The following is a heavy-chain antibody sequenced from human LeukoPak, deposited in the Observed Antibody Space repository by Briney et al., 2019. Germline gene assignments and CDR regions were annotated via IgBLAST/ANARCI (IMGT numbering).Heavy chain of an antibody. J-gene: IGHJ4*02. V-gene: IGHV1-2*02. CDR2: INPNSGGT. CDR1: GYTFTGYY. CDR3: LPESEVYGDYLD. Sequence: GASVKVSCKASGYTFTGYYMHWVRQAPGQGLEWMGWINPNSGGTSYAQKFQGRVTMTRDTSISTAYMELSRLRSDDTAVYYCLPESEVYGDYLDWGQGTLVTVSS. D-gene: IGHD4-17*01.